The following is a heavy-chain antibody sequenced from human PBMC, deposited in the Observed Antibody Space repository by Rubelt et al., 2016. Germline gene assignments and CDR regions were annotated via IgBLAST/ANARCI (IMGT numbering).Heavy chain of an antibody. CDR3: ARSQVGAGTFDY. D-gene: IGHD6-13*01. J-gene: IGHJ4*02. V-gene: IGHV3-30*14. CDR1: GFTFSSYA. CDR2: IFDGGRT. Sequence: VQLVESGGGVVQPGRSLRLSCAASGFTFSSYAMHWVRQAPGKGLEWVSVIFDGGRTYYADSVKGRFTISNDNSKNTLYLQMNTLRVEDTAVYYCARSQVGAGTFDYWGQGTLVTVSS.